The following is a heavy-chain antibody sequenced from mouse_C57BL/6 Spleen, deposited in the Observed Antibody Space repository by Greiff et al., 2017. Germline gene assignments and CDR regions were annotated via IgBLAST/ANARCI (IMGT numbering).Heavy chain of an antibody. CDR3: ALYDDDGRDWYFDV. V-gene: IGHV1-50*01. Sequence: QVQLQQPGAELVKPGASVKLSCKASGYTFTSYWMQWVKQRPGQGLEWIGEIDPSDSYTNYNQKFKGKATLTVDTSSSTAYMQLSSLTSEDSAVYYCALYDDDGRDWYFDVWGTGTTVTVSS. CDR2: IDPSDSYT. J-gene: IGHJ1*03. CDR1: GYTFTSYW. D-gene: IGHD2-4*01.